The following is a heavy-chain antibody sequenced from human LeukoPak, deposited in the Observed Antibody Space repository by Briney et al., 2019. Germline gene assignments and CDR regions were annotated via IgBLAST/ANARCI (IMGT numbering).Heavy chain of an antibody. CDR1: GGSISSSSYY. V-gene: IGHV4-61*05. CDR3: ARGFRGWQKGVAFDI. J-gene: IGHJ3*02. Sequence: SETLSLTCTVSGGSISSSSYYWGWIRQPPGKGLEWIGYIYYSGSTNYNPSLKSRVTISVDTSKNQFSLKLSSVTAADTAVYYCARGFRGWQKGVAFDIWGQGTMVTVSS. CDR2: IYYSGST. D-gene: IGHD6-19*01.